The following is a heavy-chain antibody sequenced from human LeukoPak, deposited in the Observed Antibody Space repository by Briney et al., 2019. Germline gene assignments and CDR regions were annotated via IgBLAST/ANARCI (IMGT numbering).Heavy chain of an antibody. Sequence: GGSLRLSCAASGFTFSGYAMSWVRQAPGRGLEWVSTVTGSAASTYYAESVKGRFTISRDNSKNTLYLQMNSMRAEDTAVYYCAKDTPLSGYASGWSRTFFDYWGQGTLVTVSS. CDR2: VTGSAAST. J-gene: IGHJ4*02. CDR1: GFTFSGYA. CDR3: AKDTPLSGYASGWSRTFFDY. D-gene: IGHD6-19*01. V-gene: IGHV3-23*01.